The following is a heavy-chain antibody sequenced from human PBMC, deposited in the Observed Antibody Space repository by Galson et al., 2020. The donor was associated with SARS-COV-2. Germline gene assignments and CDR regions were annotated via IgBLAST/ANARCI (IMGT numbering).Heavy chain of an antibody. CDR2: VYQSGAT. D-gene: IGHD3-16*01. V-gene: IGHV4-30-2*06. Sequence: SETLSLTCSVSGGSITSGGYSWTWIRQSPGKGLEWIGYVYQSGATHYNPSLKSRLTISMDRSKNQLSLKLTSVTAADTAVYYCARRYVSGLSPYWYLDLWGRGT. CDR3: ARRYVSGLSPYWYLDL. J-gene: IGHJ2*01. CDR1: GGSITSGGYS.